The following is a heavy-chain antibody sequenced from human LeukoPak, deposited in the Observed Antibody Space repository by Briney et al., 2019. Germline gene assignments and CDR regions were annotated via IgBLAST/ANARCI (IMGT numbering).Heavy chain of an antibody. J-gene: IGHJ3*02. CDR2: INPSGGST. D-gene: IGHD3-22*01. CDR1: GYTFTSYY. CDR3: ARTEDPYYYDSSGSPRDDAFDI. Sequence: ASVKVSCKASGYTFTSYYMHWVRQVPGQGLEWMGIINPSGGSTSYAQKFQGRVTITADESTSTAYMELSSLRSEDTAVYYCARTEDPYYYDSSGSPRDDAFDIWGQGTMVTVSS. V-gene: IGHV1-46*01.